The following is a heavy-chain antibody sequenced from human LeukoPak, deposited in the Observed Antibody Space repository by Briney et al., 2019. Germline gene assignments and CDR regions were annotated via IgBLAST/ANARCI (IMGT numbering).Heavy chain of an antibody. V-gene: IGHV4-34*01. CDR1: GGSFSGYY. D-gene: IGHD5-24*01. CDR2: INHSGST. J-gene: IGHJ6*02. CDR3: ARRDGYYGMDV. Sequence: SETLSLTCAVYGGSFSGYYWSWIRQPPGKGLEWTGEINHSGSTNYNPSLKSRVTISVDTSKNQFSLKLSSVTAADTAVYYCARRDGYYGMDVWGQGTTVTVSS.